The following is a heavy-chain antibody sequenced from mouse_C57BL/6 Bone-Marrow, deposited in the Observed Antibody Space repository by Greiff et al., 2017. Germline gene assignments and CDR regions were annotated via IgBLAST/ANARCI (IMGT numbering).Heavy chain of an antibody. CDR3: TYYYGSSYGDV. Sequence: EVQLQQSGTVLARPGASVKMSCTTSGYTFTSYWMHWVKQRPGQGLEWIGAIYPGNSDTSYNQKFKGKAKLTAVTSASTAYMELSSLTTEDSAVYYCTYYYGSSYGDVWGKGTTVTVSS. J-gene: IGHJ1*03. CDR1: GYTFTSYW. CDR2: IYPGNSDT. V-gene: IGHV1-5*01. D-gene: IGHD1-1*01.